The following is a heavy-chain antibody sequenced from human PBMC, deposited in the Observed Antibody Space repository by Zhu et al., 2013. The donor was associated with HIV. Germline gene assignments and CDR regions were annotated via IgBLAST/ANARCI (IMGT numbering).Heavy chain of an antibody. D-gene: IGHD5-18*01. J-gene: IGHJ4*02. CDR3: ARVDTAMATRDVFFDY. CDR1: GGTFSSYA. V-gene: IGHV1-69*06. Sequence: QVQLVQSGAEVKKPGSSVKVSCKASGGTFSSYAISWVRQAPGQGLEWMGGIIPIFGTANYAQKFQGRVTITADKSTSTAYMELSSLRSEDTAVYYCARVDTAMATRDVFFDYWGQGTLVTVSS. CDR2: IIPIFGTA.